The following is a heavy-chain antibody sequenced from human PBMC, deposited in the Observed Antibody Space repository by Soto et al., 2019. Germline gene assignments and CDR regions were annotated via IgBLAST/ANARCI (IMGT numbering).Heavy chain of an antibody. CDR2: FDPEDGET. CDR1: AYTLTELS. J-gene: IGHJ4*02. CDR3: ATGFPQWLVQGY. Sequence: DSVKVSCKVSAYTLTELSMHWVRQAPGKGLEWMGGFDPEDGETIYAQKFQGRVTMTEDTSTDTAYMELSSLRSEDTAVYYCATGFPQWLVQGYWGQGTLVTVSS. D-gene: IGHD6-19*01. V-gene: IGHV1-24*01.